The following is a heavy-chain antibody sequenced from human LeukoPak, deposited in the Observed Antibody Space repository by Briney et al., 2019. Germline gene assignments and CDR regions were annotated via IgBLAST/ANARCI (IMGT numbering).Heavy chain of an antibody. Sequence: GGSLRLSCTASSFTFSRYSMNWIRQAPGRGLEWVSAISGSGGSTYYADSVKGRFTISRDNSKNTLYLQMNSLRAEDTAVYYCAKDGSGSYSVMDVWGKGTTVTISS. J-gene: IGHJ6*04. CDR3: AKDGSGSYSVMDV. V-gene: IGHV3-23*01. CDR2: ISGSGGST. CDR1: SFTFSRYS. D-gene: IGHD3-10*01.